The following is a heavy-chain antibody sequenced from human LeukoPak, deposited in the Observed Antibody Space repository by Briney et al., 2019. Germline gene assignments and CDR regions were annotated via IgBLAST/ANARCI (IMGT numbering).Heavy chain of an antibody. CDR3: ARADILTGYYAPQPAFDY. CDR1: GYTFTGYY. D-gene: IGHD3-9*01. Sequence: ASVKVSCKASGYTFTGYYMHWVRQAPGQGLEWMGWINPNSGGTNYAQKFQGRVTMTRDTSISTAYMELSRLRSDDTAVYYCARADILTGYYAPQPAFDYWGQGTLVTVSS. CDR2: INPNSGGT. J-gene: IGHJ4*02. V-gene: IGHV1-2*02.